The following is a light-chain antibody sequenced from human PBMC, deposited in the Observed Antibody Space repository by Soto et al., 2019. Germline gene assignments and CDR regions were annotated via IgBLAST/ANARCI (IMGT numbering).Light chain of an antibody. CDR2: KVS. Sequence: DVVMTQSPLSLPVTLGQPASISCSSSQSLVYSDGTTYLSWFQQRPGQSPRRLIYKVSSRDSGVPDRFSGSGSVTDFTLKISRVEAEDVGVYYCLLGTHWPNTFGQGTKLEIK. J-gene: IGKJ2*01. CDR1: QSLVYSDGTTY. CDR3: LLGTHWPNT. V-gene: IGKV2-30*01.